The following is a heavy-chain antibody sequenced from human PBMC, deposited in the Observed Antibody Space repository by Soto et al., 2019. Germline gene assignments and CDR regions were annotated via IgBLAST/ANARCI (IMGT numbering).Heavy chain of an antibody. D-gene: IGHD6-6*01. J-gene: IGHJ6*02. Sequence: GGSLRLSCAASGFTFSGSAMHWVRQASGKGLEWVGRIRSKANSYATAYAASVKGRFTISRDDSKNTAYLQMNSLKTEDTAVYYCTSQPEQLPEYYYYGMDVWGQGTTVTVSS. V-gene: IGHV3-73*01. CDR2: IRSKANSYAT. CDR1: GFTFSGSA. CDR3: TSQPEQLPEYYYYGMDV.